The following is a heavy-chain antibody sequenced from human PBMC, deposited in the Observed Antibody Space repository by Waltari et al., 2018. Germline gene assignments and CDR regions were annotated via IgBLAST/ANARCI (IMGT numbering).Heavy chain of an antibody. CDR2: INHNSGGT. D-gene: IGHD6-19*01. CDR1: AYSFTNY. J-gene: IGHJ4*02. Sequence: QVQLVQSGAEVKKPGASVKVSCNASAYSFTNYMHWVRKAPGQGLEWMGWINHNSGGTQYEQRWQGRVTMTRDTAITKGFMELSGLRDDDTDVYYCARVWFHSGLDYWGQGTLVTVSS. CDR3: ARVWFHSGLDY. V-gene: IGHV1-2*02.